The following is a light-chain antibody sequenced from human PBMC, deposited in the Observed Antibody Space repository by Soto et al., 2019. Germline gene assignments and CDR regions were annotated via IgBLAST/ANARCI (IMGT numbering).Light chain of an antibody. J-gene: IGKJ1*01. CDR1: QTISSW. CDR3: QEYKSYSWT. V-gene: IGKV1-5*01. Sequence: DIQMTQSPSTLSGSVGDRVTITCLASQTISSWLAWYQQKPGKAPKLLIYDASSLESGVPSRVSGSGSGTEFTLTIDSLQPDDFATYYCQEYKSYSWTFGQGTKVDIK. CDR2: DAS.